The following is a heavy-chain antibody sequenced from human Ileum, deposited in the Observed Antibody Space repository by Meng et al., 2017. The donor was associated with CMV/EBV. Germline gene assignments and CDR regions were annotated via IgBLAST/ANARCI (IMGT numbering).Heavy chain of an antibody. Sequence: QWQLPESGPSRLRPSETLPLTCTVTGGSLTSYYWTWSRQPAGKGLEWIGRIHPTGTTDDNPSLRSRVSMSLDKSKNQFSLKLTSVTAADTAVYYCARAAARGVPVDLWGQGTLVTVSS. CDR1: GGSLTSYY. CDR3: ARAAARGVPVDL. D-gene: IGHD3-10*01. V-gene: IGHV4-4*07. CDR2: IHPTGTT. J-gene: IGHJ5*02.